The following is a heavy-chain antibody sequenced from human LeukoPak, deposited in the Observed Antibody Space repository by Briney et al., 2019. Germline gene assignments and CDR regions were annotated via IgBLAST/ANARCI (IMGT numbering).Heavy chain of an antibody. Sequence: ASVKVSCKASGYTFTSYYMHWVRQAPGQGLEWMGIINPSGGSTSYAQKFQGRVTMTRDTSTSTVYMELSSLRAEDTAVYYCARGVVGDYVVVPAASYYYYYYGMDVWGQGTTVTVSS. CDR1: GYTFTSYY. V-gene: IGHV1-46*01. D-gene: IGHD2-2*01. J-gene: IGHJ6*02. CDR2: INPSGGST. CDR3: ARGVVGDYVVVPAASYYYYYYGMDV.